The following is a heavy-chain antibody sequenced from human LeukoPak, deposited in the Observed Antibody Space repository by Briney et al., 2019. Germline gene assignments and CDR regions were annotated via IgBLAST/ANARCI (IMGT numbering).Heavy chain of an antibody. CDR1: GYTFTSYY. Sequence: GPSVKVSCKASGYTFTSYYIHWVRQAPAQGLEWMGLINPSGVSTTYAQQFQGRVTLTKDTSTRTVYMALSSLRSEHTPGYFCARDRVVAVPAAIIRENWFDGWGHGSLVTVS. J-gene: IGHJ5*01. V-gene: IGHV1-46*03. CDR3: ARDRVVAVPAAIIRENWFDG. D-gene: IGHD2-2*01. CDR2: INPSGVST.